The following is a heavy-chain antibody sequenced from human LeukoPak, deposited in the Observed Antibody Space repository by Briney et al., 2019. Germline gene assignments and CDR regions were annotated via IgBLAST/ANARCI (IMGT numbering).Heavy chain of an antibody. CDR3: ARWVGYSNWFDP. V-gene: IGHV1-2*02. J-gene: IGHJ5*02. CDR2: INPNRGDT. Sequence: ASVKVSCKASGYTFTGYYVLWVRQTPGQGLEWMGWINPNRGDTNYAQKFQGRVTMTRDTSISTAYMELSGLKSDDTAVYYCARWVGYSNWFDPWGQGTLVTVPS. CDR1: GYTFTGYY. D-gene: IGHD2-15*01.